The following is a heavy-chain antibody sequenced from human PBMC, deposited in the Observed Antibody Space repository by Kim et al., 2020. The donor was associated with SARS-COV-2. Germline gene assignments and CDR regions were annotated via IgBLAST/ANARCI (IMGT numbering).Heavy chain of an antibody. Sequence: GGSLRRSCAASGFTVSSNYMSWVRQAPGKGLEWVSVIYSGGSTYYADSVKGRFTISRHNSKNTLYLQMNSLRAEDTAVYYCARDRLYSSSWYGYYYYGMDVWGQGTTVTVSS. CDR3: ARDRLYSSSWYGYYYYGMDV. D-gene: IGHD6-13*01. CDR1: GFTVSSNY. J-gene: IGHJ6*02. CDR2: IYSGGST. V-gene: IGHV3-53*04.